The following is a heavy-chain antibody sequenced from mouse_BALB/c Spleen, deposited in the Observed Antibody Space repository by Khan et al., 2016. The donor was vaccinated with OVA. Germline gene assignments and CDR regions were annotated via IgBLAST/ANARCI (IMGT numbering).Heavy chain of an antibody. J-gene: IGHJ3*01. Sequence: EVQLQESGPGLVKPSQSLSLTCTVTGYSITSDYAWNWIRQFPGNKLEWMGYISYSGGTSYLPSLKSRISITRDTSKNQFFLQFNSVTTEDSATYYCARWFAYWGQGTLVTVS. V-gene: IGHV3-2*02. CDR2: ISYSGGT. CDR1: GYSITSDYA. CDR3: ARWFAY.